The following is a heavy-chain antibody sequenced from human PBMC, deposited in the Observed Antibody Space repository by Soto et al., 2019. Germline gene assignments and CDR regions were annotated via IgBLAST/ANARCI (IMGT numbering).Heavy chain of an antibody. CDR1: GGSFSGYY. Sequence: SETLSLTCAVYGGSFSGYYWSWIRQPPGKGLEWIGEINHSGSTNYNPSLKSRVTISVDTSKNQFSLKLSSVTAADTAVYYCARGYLDCSSTSCYYYYYGMDVWGQGTTVTVSS. J-gene: IGHJ6*02. CDR2: INHSGST. D-gene: IGHD2-2*01. CDR3: ARGYLDCSSTSCYYYYYGMDV. V-gene: IGHV4-34*01.